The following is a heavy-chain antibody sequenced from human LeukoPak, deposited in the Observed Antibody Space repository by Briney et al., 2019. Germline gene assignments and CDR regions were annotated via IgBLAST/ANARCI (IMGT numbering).Heavy chain of an antibody. CDR3: ATASYSPENSWFDP. CDR2: INPNSGGT. CDR1: GYTFTGYY. D-gene: IGHD6-13*01. Sequence: ASVKVSCKASGYTFTGYYMHWVRQAPGQGLEWMGWINPNSGGTNYAQKFQGRVTMTRDTSISTAYMELSSLRSEDTAVYYCATASYSPENSWFDPWGQGTLVTVSS. V-gene: IGHV1-2*02. J-gene: IGHJ5*02.